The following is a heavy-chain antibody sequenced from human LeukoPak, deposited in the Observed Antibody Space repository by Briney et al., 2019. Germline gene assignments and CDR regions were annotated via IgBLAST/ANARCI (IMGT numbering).Heavy chain of an antibody. CDR2: INYSGST. D-gene: IGHD3-22*01. CDR1: GGSIIGSTSC. Sequence: PSETLSLTCTVSGGSIIGSTSCWGWIRQPPGKGLDWIGIINYSGSTYYDPSLWSRVTISVDTPKNQFSLKLHSVTASDTAVYYCARGYDYWGQGTLVTVSS. V-gene: IGHV4-39*01. CDR3: ARGYDY. J-gene: IGHJ4*02.